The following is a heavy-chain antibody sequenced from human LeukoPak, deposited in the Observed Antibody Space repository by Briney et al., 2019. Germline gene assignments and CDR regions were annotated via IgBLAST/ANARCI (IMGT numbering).Heavy chain of an antibody. CDR1: GFIFSQYS. Sequence: GVSLRLSCAASGFIFSQYSMNWVRQAPGKGLEWVSHIRSSSETFYADSVKGRFTISRDNARNSLYLQMNNLRGEDTAIYYCARDAGNSGYGCDLWGQGTLVTVSS. J-gene: IGHJ5*02. V-gene: IGHV3-48*01. CDR3: ARDAGNSGYGCDL. CDR2: IRSSSET. D-gene: IGHD5-12*01.